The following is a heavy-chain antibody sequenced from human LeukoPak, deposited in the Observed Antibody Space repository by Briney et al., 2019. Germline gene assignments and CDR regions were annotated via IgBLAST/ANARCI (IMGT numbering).Heavy chain of an antibody. CDR1: GFTFRSYW. CDR3: ARSSSGPDPFDM. V-gene: IGHV3-74*01. D-gene: IGHD6-19*01. J-gene: IGHJ3*02. CDR2: INIDGIRT. Sequence: GGSLRLSCAASGFTFRSYWMHWVRQVRGKGLVWVSRINIDGIRTNYADSVKGRFTISRDNAKNTLYLQMSSLRVEDTAVYYCARSSSGPDPFDMWGQGTMVTVSS.